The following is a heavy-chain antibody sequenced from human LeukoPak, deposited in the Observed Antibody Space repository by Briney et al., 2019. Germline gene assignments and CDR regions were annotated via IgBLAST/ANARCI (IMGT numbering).Heavy chain of an antibody. V-gene: IGHV4-30-2*01. CDR3: ARARMVRGASTIHFDY. CDR2: INHSGST. CDR1: GGSISSGGYY. D-gene: IGHD3-10*01. J-gene: IGHJ4*02. Sequence: SQTLSLTRTVSGGSISSGGYYWSWIRQPPGEGLEWIGEINHSGSTNYNPSLKSRVTISVDTSKNQFSLKLSSVTAADTAVYYCARARMVRGASTIHFDYWGQGTLVTVSS.